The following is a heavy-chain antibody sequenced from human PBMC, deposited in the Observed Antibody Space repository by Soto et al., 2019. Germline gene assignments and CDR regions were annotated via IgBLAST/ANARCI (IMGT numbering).Heavy chain of an antibody. CDR3: ATDPHYDILTGLRGWLN. D-gene: IGHD3-9*01. CDR2: FDPEDGET. V-gene: IGHV1-24*01. J-gene: IGHJ4*02. CDR1: GYTLTELS. Sequence: QVQLVQSGAEVKKPGASVKVSCKVSGYTLTELSMHWVRQAPGKGLEWMGGFDPEDGETIYARKFQGRVTMTEDTSTDTAYMELSSLRSEDTAVYYCATDPHYDILTGLRGWLNWGQGTLVTVSS.